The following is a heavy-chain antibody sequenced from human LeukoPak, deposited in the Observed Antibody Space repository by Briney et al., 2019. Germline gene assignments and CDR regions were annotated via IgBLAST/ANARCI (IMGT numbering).Heavy chain of an antibody. Sequence: SETLSLTCTVSGGSISSDYWSWIRQPPGKGLEWIGYIYYSGSTKYNPSLKSRVTISVDTSKNQFSLKLSSVTAADTAVYYCARHARDWLFDYWGQGTLVTASS. V-gene: IGHV4-59*08. CDR2: IYYSGST. CDR1: GGSISSDY. CDR3: ARHARDWLFDY. D-gene: IGHD3-9*01. J-gene: IGHJ4*02.